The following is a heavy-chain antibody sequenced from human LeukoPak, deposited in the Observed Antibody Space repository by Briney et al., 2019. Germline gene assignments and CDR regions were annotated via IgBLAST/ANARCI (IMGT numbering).Heavy chain of an antibody. V-gene: IGHV1-69*13. J-gene: IGHJ4*02. CDR1: EGTFSSYA. CDR2: IIPIFGTA. CDR3: ARDSYDSSQVY. Sequence: SVKVSCKASEGTFSSYAISWVRQAPGQGLEWMEGIIPIFGTANYAQKFQGRVTITADESTSTAYMELSSLRSEDTAVYYCARDSYDSSQVYWGQGTLVTVSS. D-gene: IGHD3-22*01.